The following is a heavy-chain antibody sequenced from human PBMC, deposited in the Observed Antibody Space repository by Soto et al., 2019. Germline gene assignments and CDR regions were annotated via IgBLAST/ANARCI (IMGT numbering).Heavy chain of an antibody. CDR2: VYYTGDT. CDR1: SGPDRSHN. CDR3: VRQGIDYLHGLVAV. V-gene: IGHV4-59*08. D-gene: IGHD4-17*01. Sequence: QVQLQQSGPRLVKPSETLSLTCTVSSGPDRSHNWGWIRQPPGRGLEWIGYVYYTGDTAYNPSLRSRVSISADTSTNDISLTLSSVTAADTAVYYCVRQGIDYLHGLVAVWGQGPTVSVSS. J-gene: IGHJ6*02.